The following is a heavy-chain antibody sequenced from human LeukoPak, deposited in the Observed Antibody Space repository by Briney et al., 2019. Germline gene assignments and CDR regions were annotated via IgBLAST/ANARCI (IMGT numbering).Heavy chain of an antibody. CDR3: AREGDYYYMDV. Sequence: SETLSLTCAVYGGSFSGYYWSWIRQPPGKGLEWIGEINHSGSTNYNPSLKSRVTISVDTSKNQFSLKLSSVTAADTAVYYCAREGDYYYMDVWGKGTTVTVSS. CDR2: INHSGST. CDR1: GGSFSGYY. J-gene: IGHJ6*03. V-gene: IGHV4-34*01.